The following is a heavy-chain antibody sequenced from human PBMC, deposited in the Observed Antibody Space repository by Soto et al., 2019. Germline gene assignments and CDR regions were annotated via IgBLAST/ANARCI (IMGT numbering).Heavy chain of an antibody. CDR2: IHYTART. D-gene: IGHD3-16*01. Sequence: QLQQQESGPRLVKPSETLPLSCAVSDDSLTGRSYYWGWIRQPPGKGLEWIGSIHYTARTFYHPSIKSRVTIYQDTSKHQFSLKLNSVTVAATAVYYCMRHPLGGGMGVWGQGTTVTVSS. J-gene: IGHJ6*02. CDR3: MRHPLGGGMGV. CDR1: DDSLTGRSYY. V-gene: IGHV4-39*01.